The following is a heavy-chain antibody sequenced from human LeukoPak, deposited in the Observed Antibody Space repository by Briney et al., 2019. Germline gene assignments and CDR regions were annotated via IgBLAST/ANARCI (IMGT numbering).Heavy chain of an antibody. J-gene: IGHJ4*02. D-gene: IGHD6-13*01. V-gene: IGHV3-21*04. CDR3: ARVGLAAAGNDLDY. CDR1: GFTFTSYS. Sequence: GGSLRLSCAASGFTFTSYSMNWVRQAPGRGLEWVSSISSSSTYIYYADSVKGRFTISRDNAKNSLYLRMNSLRAEDTAVYYCARVGLAAAGNDLDYWGQGTLVTVSS. CDR2: ISSSSTYI.